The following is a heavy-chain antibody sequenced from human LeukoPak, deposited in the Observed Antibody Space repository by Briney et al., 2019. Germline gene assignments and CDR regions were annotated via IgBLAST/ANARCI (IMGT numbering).Heavy chain of an antibody. Sequence: GGSLTLFCAPSGFPFSTYSMIWLPGSPGKGLEWFLSICRSSSYIYYADSERGLFILSRHNHKHSLYPQMHSLSREDTCVFFWAKERITMGRGINNGELDYWGQGTPVTVSS. CDR1: GFPFSTYS. V-gene: IGHV3-21*01. CDR3: AKERITMGRGINNGELDY. D-gene: IGHD3-10*01. CDR2: ICRSSSYI. J-gene: IGHJ4*02.